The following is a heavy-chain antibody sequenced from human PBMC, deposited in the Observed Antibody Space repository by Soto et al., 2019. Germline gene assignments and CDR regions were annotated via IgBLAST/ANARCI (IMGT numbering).Heavy chain of an antibody. J-gene: IGHJ5*02. CDR1: GFTFNDFF. CDR3: ARNTFNWFDP. V-gene: IGHV3-11*01. Sequence: QVQLVESGGDLVKPRGSLRLSCAASGFTFNDFFMTWIRQAPGREPEWVASTSNSGNSVYYADSVKGRFTVSRDNAQNTLTLQMTDLRVDDTAVYYSARNTFNWFDPWGQGTLVTVSS. CDR2: TSNSGNSV.